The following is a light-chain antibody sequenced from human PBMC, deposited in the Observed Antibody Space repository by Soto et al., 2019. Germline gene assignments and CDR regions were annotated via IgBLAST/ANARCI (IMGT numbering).Light chain of an antibody. Sequence: DIQMTQSPSVLSASLGDRVTYTCRASQSISTWLAWYQVKPGKAPKLLIYGASALGSGVPSRFSGSGSGTVFPLTVSSLQPEDFATYYCQQYDPYSYNLGQGTRVDIK. CDR1: QSISTW. CDR2: GAS. V-gene: IGKV1-5*01. CDR3: QQYDPYSYN. J-gene: IGKJ2*01.